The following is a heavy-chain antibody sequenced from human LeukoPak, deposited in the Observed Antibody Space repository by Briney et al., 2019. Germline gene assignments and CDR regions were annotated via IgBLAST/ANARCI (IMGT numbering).Heavy chain of an antibody. J-gene: IGHJ6*02. D-gene: IGHD2-2*01. CDR2: TYYRSKLYN. CDR3: ARDDISDIVVVPAARGPGMDV. CDR1: GDSVSSNSAA. Sequence: SQTPSLTCAISGDSVSSNSAAWNWIRQSPSRGLEWLGRTYYRSKLYNDYAVSVKSRITINPDTSKNQFSLQLNSVTPEDTAVYYCARDDISDIVVVPAARGPGMDVWGQGTTVTVSS. V-gene: IGHV6-1*01.